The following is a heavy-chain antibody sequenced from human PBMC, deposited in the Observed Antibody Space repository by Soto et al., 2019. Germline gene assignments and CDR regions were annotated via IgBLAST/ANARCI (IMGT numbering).Heavy chain of an antibody. CDR1: GGSISSYY. CDR3: AGGMGAVRVPAAFANLGFDY. J-gene: IGHJ4*02. CDR2: IYYSGST. D-gene: IGHD2-2*01. Sequence: SETLSLTCTVSGGSISSYYWSWIRQPPGKGLEWIGYIYYSGSTNYNPSLKSRVTISVDTSKNQFSLKLSSVTAADPAVYYWAGGMGAVRVPAAFANLGFDYWGQGTLVTVSS. V-gene: IGHV4-59*08.